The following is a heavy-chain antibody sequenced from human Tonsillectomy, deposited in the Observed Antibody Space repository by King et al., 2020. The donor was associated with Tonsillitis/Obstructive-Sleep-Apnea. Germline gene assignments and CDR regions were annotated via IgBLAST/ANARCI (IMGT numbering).Heavy chain of an antibody. CDR1: GFTFSSYS. J-gene: IGHJ4*02. V-gene: IGHV3-21*01. CDR3: ACDYDFWSGHSYYFDY. Sequence: VQLVESGGGLVKPGGSLRLSCAASGFTFSSYSMNWVRQAPGKGLEWVSSISSSSTYIYYADSVKGRFTISRDNAKNSLYLQMNSLRAEDTAVYYCACDYDFWSGHSYYFDYWGQGTLVTVSS. CDR2: ISSSSTYI. D-gene: IGHD3-3*01.